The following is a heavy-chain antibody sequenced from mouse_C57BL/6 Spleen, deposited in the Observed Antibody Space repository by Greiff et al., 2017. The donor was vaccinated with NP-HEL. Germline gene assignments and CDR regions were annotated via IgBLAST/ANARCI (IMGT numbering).Heavy chain of an antibody. V-gene: IGHV5-17*01. CDR3: ARPNYAPFAY. CDR1: GFTFSDYG. D-gene: IGHD1-1*02. J-gene: IGHJ3*01. Sequence: EVHLVESGGGLVKPGGSLKLSCAASGFTFSDYGMHWVRQAPEKGLEWVAYISSGSSTIYYADTVKGRFTISRDNAKNTLFLQMTSLRSEDTAMYYCARPNYAPFAYWGQGTLVTVSA. CDR2: ISSGSSTI.